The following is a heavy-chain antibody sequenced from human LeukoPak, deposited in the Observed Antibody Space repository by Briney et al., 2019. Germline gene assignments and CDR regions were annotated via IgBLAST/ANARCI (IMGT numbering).Heavy chain of an antibody. CDR2: IIPIFGTA. CDR3: ARGSRITMVRGAHDAFDI. V-gene: IGHV1-69*06. CDR1: GGTFSSYA. D-gene: IGHD3-10*01. J-gene: IGHJ3*02. Sequence: ASVKVSCKASGGTFSSYAIRWVRQAPGQGLEWMGGIIPIFGTANYAQKFQGRVTITADKSTSTAYMELSSLRSEDTAVYYCARGSRITMVRGAHDAFDIWGQGTMVTVSS.